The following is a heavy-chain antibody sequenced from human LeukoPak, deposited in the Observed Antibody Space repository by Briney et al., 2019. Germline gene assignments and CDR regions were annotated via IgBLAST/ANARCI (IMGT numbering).Heavy chain of an antibody. CDR2: INPNSGGT. J-gene: IGHJ3*02. CDR1: GYTFTSYG. D-gene: IGHD3-22*01. CDR3: ARGPDNYYDSSGYYSDAFDI. V-gene: IGHV1-2*06. Sequence: ASVKVSCKASGYTFTSYGISWVRQAPGQGLEWMGRINPNSGGTNYAQKFPGRVTMTRDTSISTAYMELSRLRSDDTAVYYCARGPDNYYDSSGYYSDAFDIWGQGTMVTVSS.